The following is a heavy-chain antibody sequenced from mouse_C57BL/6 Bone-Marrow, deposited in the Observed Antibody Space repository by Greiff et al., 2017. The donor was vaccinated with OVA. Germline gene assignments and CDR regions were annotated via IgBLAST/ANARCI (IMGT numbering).Heavy chain of an antibody. CDR2: IYPGDGDT. CDR3: ARSSTGAAAWFAY. J-gene: IGHJ3*01. Sequence: QVQLKESGPELVKPGASVKISCKASGYAFSSSWMNWVKQRPGKGLEWIGRIYPGDGDTNYNGKFKGKATLTADKSSSTAYMQLSSLTSEDSAVYFCARSSTGAAAWFAYWGQGTLVTVSA. V-gene: IGHV1-82*01. D-gene: IGHD4-1*02. CDR1: GYAFSSSW.